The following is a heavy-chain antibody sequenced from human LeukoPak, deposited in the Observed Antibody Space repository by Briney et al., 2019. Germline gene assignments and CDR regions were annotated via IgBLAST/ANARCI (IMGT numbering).Heavy chain of an antibody. CDR2: ISGSGGST. Sequence: PGGSLRLSCAASGFTFSSYSMSWVRQAPGKGLEWVSAISGSGGSTYYADSVKGRFTISRDNSKNTLYLQMNSLRAEDTAVYYCAEPPYYDFWSGYPNNWFDPWGQGTLVTVSS. V-gene: IGHV3-23*01. J-gene: IGHJ5*02. CDR3: AEPPYYDFWSGYPNNWFDP. D-gene: IGHD3-3*01. CDR1: GFTFSSYS.